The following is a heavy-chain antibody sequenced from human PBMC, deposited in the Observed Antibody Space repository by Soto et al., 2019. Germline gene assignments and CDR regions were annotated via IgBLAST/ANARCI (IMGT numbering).Heavy chain of an antibody. CDR3: ARARDMDV. CDR2: INPSVGST. J-gene: IGHJ6*02. Sequence: QVQLVQSGTEVKKPGASVKVSCKASGYSFTTYNLHWVRQAPGQGLEWMGIINPSVGSTTYAQNFQDRVTMTRHTSTTTVYMELSSLRSEDTAVYYCARARDMDVWGQGTTVTVSS. V-gene: IGHV1-46*01. CDR1: GYSFTTYN.